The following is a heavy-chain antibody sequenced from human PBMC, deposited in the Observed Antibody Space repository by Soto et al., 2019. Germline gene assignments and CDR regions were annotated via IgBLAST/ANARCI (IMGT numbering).Heavy chain of an antibody. V-gene: IGHV3-23*01. CDR2: ISGSGGRT. D-gene: IGHD3-9*01. Sequence: EVQLLESGGGLVKPGGSLRLSCAASEFNFRKYAMTWVRQAPGKGLEWVSAISGSGGRTYYADSVKGRFTVSRDDSQNTLYLQINSLRVDDTAVYYCAKSGDWYFCHMDGWGKGTTVTVSS. CDR1: EFNFRKYA. CDR3: AKSGDWYFCHMDG. J-gene: IGHJ6*03.